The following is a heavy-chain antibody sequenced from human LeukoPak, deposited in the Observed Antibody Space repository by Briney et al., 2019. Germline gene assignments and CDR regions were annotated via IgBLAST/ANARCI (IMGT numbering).Heavy chain of an antibody. CDR2: ISGSAYNT. Sequence: GGSLRLSCAASGFTFSSYWMSWVRQAPGKGLEWVSTISGSAYNTYYADSVKGRFTISRDNSANTLYLQMNSLRAEDTALYYCAKHSGSYFIYYVDSWGQGTLVTVSS. J-gene: IGHJ4*02. D-gene: IGHD1-26*01. CDR3: AKHSGSYFIYYVDS. CDR1: GFTFSSYW. V-gene: IGHV3-23*01.